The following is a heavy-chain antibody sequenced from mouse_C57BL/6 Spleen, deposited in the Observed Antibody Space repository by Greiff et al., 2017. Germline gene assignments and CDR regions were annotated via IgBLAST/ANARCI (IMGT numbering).Heavy chain of an antibody. J-gene: IGHJ4*01. CDR3: ARQGSSCEDAMDY. Sequence: VQGVESGAELMKPGASVKLSCKATGYTFTGYWIEWVKQRPGHGLEWIGEILPGSGRTNYNEKFKGKATFTADTSSNTAYMQLSSLTTEDSAIYYCARQGSSCEDAMDYWGQGTSGTVSS. D-gene: IGHD1-1*01. CDR2: ILPGSGRT. CDR1: GYTFTGYW. V-gene: IGHV1-9*01.